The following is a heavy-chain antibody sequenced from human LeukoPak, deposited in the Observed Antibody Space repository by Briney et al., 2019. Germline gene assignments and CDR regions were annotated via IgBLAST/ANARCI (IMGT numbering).Heavy chain of an antibody. Sequence: PSETLSLTCTLSGGSISTYYWSWIRQPPGKELEWLAYIQNSGRTNYNPSLKSRLTISLDTSKKQFSLNVRSVTAADTAVYYCARHCPYDSGDYQDDFDIWGQGTMVTVSS. CDR3: ARHCPYDSGDYQDDFDI. D-gene: IGHD3-22*01. CDR1: GGSISTYY. J-gene: IGHJ3*02. CDR2: IQNSGRT. V-gene: IGHV4-59*08.